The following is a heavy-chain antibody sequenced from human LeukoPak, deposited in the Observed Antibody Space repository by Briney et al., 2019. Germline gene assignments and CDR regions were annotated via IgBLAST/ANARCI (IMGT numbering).Heavy chain of an antibody. J-gene: IGHJ4*02. CDR3: ARDKNPTVSDS. CDR1: GYSFTGYY. V-gene: IGHV1-2*02. Sequence: ASVKVSCKASGYSFTGYYIHWVRRAPGQGLEWMGWINPNSGDTNCAQKFQGRVTMTRDTSISTAYMEVTRLISDDTAIYYCARDKNPTVSDSWGQGTLVTVSS. CDR2: INPNSGDT.